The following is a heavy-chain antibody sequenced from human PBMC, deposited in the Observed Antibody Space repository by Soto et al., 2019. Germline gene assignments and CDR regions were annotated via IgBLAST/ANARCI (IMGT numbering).Heavy chain of an antibody. V-gene: IGHV4-30-4*01. Sequence: KPSETLSLTCTVSGGSISSGDYYWSWLRQPPGKGLEWIGYIYYSGSTYYNPSLRSRVTISVDTSKNQFSLKLSSVTAADTAVYYCARAGVTIGSSGYYFDYWGQGTLVTVSS. CDR2: IYYSGST. CDR3: ARAGVTIGSSGYYFDY. D-gene: IGHD3-10*01. CDR1: GGSISSGDYY. J-gene: IGHJ4*02.